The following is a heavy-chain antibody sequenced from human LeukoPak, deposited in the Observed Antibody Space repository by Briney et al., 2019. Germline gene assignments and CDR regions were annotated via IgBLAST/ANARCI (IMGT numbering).Heavy chain of an antibody. V-gene: IGHV3-11*04. CDR3: VRSFYGDHPY. J-gene: IGHJ4*02. CDR1: GFTFSDYY. D-gene: IGHD4-17*01. CDR2: ISSSGTTI. Sequence: GGSLRLSCAAAGFTFSDYYMSLIRQPPGEGLEWVSYISSSGTTIYYADSVRGRFTVSRDNAKNSLYLQMNSLRAGDTAVYDCVRSFYGDHPYWGQGTLVTVSS.